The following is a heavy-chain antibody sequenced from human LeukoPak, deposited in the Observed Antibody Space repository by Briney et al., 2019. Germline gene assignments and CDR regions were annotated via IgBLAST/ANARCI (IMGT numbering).Heavy chain of an antibody. V-gene: IGHV3-33*01. CDR2: IWYDGSNK. D-gene: IGHD2-21*02. J-gene: IGHJ4*02. Sequence: PGRSLRLSCAASGFTFSNHGMHWVRQAPGKGPEWVALIWYDGSNKYYGDSEKGRFTISRDNSKNTVYLQMNSLRAEDTGVYYCARDRLEAVTDDDYFDYWGQGTLVTVSS. CDR3: ARDRLEAVTDDDYFDY. CDR1: GFTFSNHG.